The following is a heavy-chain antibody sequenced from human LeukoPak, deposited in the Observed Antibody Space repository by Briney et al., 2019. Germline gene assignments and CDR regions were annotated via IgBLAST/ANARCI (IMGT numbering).Heavy chain of an antibody. CDR1: GGSISSYY. CDR2: IYYSGST. V-gene: IGHV4-59*01. Sequence: SETLSLTCTVSGGSISSYYWSWIRQPPGKGLEWIGYIYYSGSTYYKPSLKSRVTISVDTSKNQFSLKLSSVTAADTAVYYCARGGYYASGNDFRFDPWGQGTLVTVSS. D-gene: IGHD3-10*01. CDR3: ARGGYYASGNDFRFDP. J-gene: IGHJ5*02.